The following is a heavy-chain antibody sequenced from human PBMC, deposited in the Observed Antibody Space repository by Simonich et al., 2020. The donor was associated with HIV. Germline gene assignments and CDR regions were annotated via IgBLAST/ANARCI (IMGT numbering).Heavy chain of an antibody. D-gene: IGHD3-10*01. J-gene: IGHJ4*02. CDR1: GFTFDDYA. V-gene: IGHV3-9*01. CDR3: AKDKGAYYGSGSPVY. Sequence: EVQLVESGGGLVQPGRSLRLSCAASGFTFDDYAMHWVGQAPGNGLGWVSGIRWNSGSIGYADSVKGRFTISRDNAKNSLYLQMNSLRAEDTALYYCAKDKGAYYGSGSPVYWGQGTLVTVSS. CDR2: IRWNSGSI.